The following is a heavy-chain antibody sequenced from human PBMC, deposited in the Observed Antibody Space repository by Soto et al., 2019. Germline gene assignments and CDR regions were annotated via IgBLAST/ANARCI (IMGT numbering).Heavy chain of an antibody. CDR3: ARGPNYDILPGYYSAVDYYYYMDV. D-gene: IGHD3-9*01. CDR2: INPNSGGT. V-gene: IGHV1-2*04. CDR1: GYTFTGYY. Sequence: GALGKVSCKASGYTFTGYYMHRVRHAPGQGLEWMGWINPNSGGTNYAQKIQGWVTMTRDTSISIAYMELSRLRSDDTAVYYCARGPNYDILPGYYSAVDYYYYMDVWGKGTTVPVSS. J-gene: IGHJ6*03.